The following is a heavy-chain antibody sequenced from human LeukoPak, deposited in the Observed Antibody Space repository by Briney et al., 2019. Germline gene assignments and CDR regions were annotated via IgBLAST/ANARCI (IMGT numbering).Heavy chain of an antibody. CDR2: INPNGDRT. J-gene: IGHJ4*02. Sequence: ASVKVSCKASENTFTNYYMHWVRQAPGQGLEWLGIINPNGDRTNYARTFQGRVTMTRDTSTTTVYMELSSLRSEDTAVYYCARRLVGATKDVFDYWGQGTLVTVSS. D-gene: IGHD1-26*01. V-gene: IGHV1-46*01. CDR1: ENTFTNYY. CDR3: ARRLVGATKDVFDY.